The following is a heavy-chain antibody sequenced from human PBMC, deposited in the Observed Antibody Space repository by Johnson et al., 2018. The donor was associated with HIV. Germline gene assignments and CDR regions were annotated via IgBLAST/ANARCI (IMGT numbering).Heavy chain of an antibody. CDR2: IYSGGTT. Sequence: QVQLVESGGGVVQPGRSLRLSCAASGFTFSSYGMHWVRQAPGKGLEWVSVIYSGGTTYYADSVKGRFTISRDNSKNSLYLQMNSLRAEDTAVYYCAREFRYSSSPAHYAFDIWGQGTMVTVST. D-gene: IGHD6-6*01. CDR3: AREFRYSSSPAHYAFDI. CDR1: GFTFSSYG. V-gene: IGHV3-NL1*01. J-gene: IGHJ3*02.